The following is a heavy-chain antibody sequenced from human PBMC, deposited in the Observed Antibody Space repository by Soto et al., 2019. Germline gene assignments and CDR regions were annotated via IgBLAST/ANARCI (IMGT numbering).Heavy chain of an antibody. CDR1: GFTFSSYA. CDR2: ISYDGSNK. V-gene: IGHV3-30-3*01. CDR3: ARDRGFWSGYLSHDAFDI. J-gene: IGHJ3*02. D-gene: IGHD3-3*01. Sequence: GGSLRLSCAASGFTFSSYAMHWVRQAPGKGLEWVAVISYDGSNKYYADSVKGRFTISRDNSKNTLYLQMNSLRAEDTAVYYCARDRGFWSGYLSHDAFDIWGQGTMVTVSS.